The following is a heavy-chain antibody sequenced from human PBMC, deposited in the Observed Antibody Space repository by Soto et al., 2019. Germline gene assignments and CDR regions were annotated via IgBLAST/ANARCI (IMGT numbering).Heavy chain of an antibody. Sequence: QVQLVESGGGVVQPGRSLRLSCAASGFTFSTYGMNWVRQAPGEGLEWLAVISYDEKTKYYADSVKARFTIYRDNPKNSQFLQMNRLRSEPAAVYYGANGSQMGAVLHNWGQGTLVTVSS. CDR3: ANGSQMGAVLHN. V-gene: IGHV3-30*18. CDR1: GFTFSTYG. J-gene: IGHJ4*02. CDR2: ISYDEKTK. D-gene: IGHD1-26*01.